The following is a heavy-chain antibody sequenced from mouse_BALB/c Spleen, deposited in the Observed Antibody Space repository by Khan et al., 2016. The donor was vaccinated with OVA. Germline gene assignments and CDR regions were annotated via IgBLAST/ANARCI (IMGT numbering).Heavy chain of an antibody. CDR1: GFSLSNYG. J-gene: IGHJ3*01. CDR3: ARGGLPFAF. Sequence: QVQLQQSGPGLVQPSQSLSITCTVSGFSLSNYGVHWVRQSPGKGLEWLGVIWCGGSTDFNAAFISRMNISKDNSKSQVFFKMNSLQTNDSAIYXWARGGLPFAFWGQGTLVTVSA. V-gene: IGHV2-2*02. D-gene: IGHD2-13*01. CDR2: IWCGGST.